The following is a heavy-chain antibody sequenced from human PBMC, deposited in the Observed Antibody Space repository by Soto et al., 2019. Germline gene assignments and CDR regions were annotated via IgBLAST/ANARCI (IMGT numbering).Heavy chain of an antibody. Sequence: EVQVLESGGGLVQPGGSLRLSCAASGFTFSSYAMSWVRQAPGKGLEWVSAISGSGGSTYHADYVRGRFTISRDNSKNTLYRQMNSLRAYDTAVYYCAKDPSYGAGSYYYYYYGMDVWGQGTTVTVSS. CDR3: AKDPSYGAGSYYYYYYGMDV. V-gene: IGHV3-23*01. D-gene: IGHD3-10*01. J-gene: IGHJ6*02. CDR2: ISGSGGST. CDR1: GFTFSSYA.